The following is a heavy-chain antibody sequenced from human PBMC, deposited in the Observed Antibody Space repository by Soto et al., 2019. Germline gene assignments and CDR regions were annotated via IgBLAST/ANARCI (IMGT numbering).Heavy chain of an antibody. J-gene: IGHJ4*02. V-gene: IGHV2-5*02. CDR1: GFSLSTSGVG. CDR3: AHELDMSYYFVY. CDR2: IYWDDDK. Sequence: QITLKESGPTLVKPTQTLTLTCTFSGFSLSTSGVGVGWIRQPPGKALEWLALIYWDDDKRYNPSLKSRLTITNNTSKNQVVLTMTNMDPVDTATYYCAHELDMSYYFVYWGQGTLVTVSS. D-gene: IGHD1-1*01.